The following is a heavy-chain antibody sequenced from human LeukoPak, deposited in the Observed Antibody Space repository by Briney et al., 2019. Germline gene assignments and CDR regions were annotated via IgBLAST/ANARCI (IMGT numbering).Heavy chain of an antibody. V-gene: IGHV3-23*01. CDR1: GFTSSSYA. D-gene: IGHD3-10*01. CDR2: ISGSGGST. J-gene: IGHJ3*02. Sequence: GGSLRPSCAASGFTSSSYAMSWVRQAPGKGLEWVSAISGSGGSTYYADSVKGRFTISRDNSKNTLYLQMNSLRAEDTAVYYCAKASYGPGVFDIWGQGTMVTVSS. CDR3: AKASYGPGVFDI.